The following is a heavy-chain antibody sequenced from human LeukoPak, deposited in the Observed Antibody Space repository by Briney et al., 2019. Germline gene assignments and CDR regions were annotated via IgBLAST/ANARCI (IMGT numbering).Heavy chain of an antibody. CDR3: AKDIAAAGGPCAY. CDR1: GFTFSGYD. CDR2: IRSDGSDK. D-gene: IGHD6-13*01. J-gene: IGHJ4*02. Sequence: GGSLRLSCAASGFTFSGYDMHWVRQAPGKGLEWVALIRSDGSDKYYADSVKGRFTISRDNSKNTLFLQMNSLRAEDTAVYYCAKDIAAAGGPCAYWGRGTLVTASS. V-gene: IGHV3-30*02.